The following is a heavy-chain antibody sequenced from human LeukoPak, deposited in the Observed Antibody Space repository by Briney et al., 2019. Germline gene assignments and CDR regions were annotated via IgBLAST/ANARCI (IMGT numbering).Heavy chain of an antibody. J-gene: IGHJ4*02. V-gene: IGHV3-23*01. CDR2: ISGSGGST. CDR1: GFTFSDYS. CDR3: AKEGNIVVVPAAPDY. D-gene: IGHD2-2*01. Sequence: PGGSLRLSCAASGFTFSDYSMIWARQAPGKALEWVSTISGSGGSTYYADSVKGRFTISRDDSRNTLYLQMNSLRAEDTAVYYCAKEGNIVVVPAAPDYWGQGTLVTVSS.